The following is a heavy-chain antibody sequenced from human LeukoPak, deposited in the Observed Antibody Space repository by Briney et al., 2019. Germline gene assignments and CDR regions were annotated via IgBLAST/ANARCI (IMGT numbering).Heavy chain of an antibody. J-gene: IGHJ4*02. V-gene: IGHV5-51*01. D-gene: IGHD6-19*01. Sequence: GESPKISRKGSGYSFTSYWIGWVRQMSGKGLEWMGIIYPGDSDTTYSPSFQGQVTISADKSITTAYLQWSSLKASDTAMYYCARHGGASGWHLQTDYWGQGTQVTVAS. CDR1: GYSFTSYW. CDR2: IYPGDSDT. CDR3: ARHGGASGWHLQTDY.